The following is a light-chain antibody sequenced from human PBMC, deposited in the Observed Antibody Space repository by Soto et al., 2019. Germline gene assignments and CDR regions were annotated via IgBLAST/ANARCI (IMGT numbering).Light chain of an antibody. CDR1: QSVSSSH. CDR3: QQRASWPPSIT. J-gene: IGKJ5*01. CDR2: DAS. V-gene: IGKV3-11*01. Sequence: EIVLTQSPATLSSSPGETATLSCRASQSVSSSHLAWYQQKPGQAPRLLIHDASSRATGIPPRFSGSGSGTDFTLTINSLEPEDFAVYYCQQRASWPPSITFGQGTRLEIK.